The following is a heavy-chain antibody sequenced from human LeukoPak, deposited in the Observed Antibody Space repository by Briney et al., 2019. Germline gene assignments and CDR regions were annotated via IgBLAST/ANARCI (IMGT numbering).Heavy chain of an antibody. J-gene: IGHJ4*02. CDR3: ARFGTSSSRFFDQ. D-gene: IGHD6-6*01. CDR2: TYYRSKWYF. V-gene: IGHV6-1*01. Sequence: SQTLSLTCAISGDSVSSNRVAWNWIRQSPSRGLEWLGRTYYRSKWYFNYAPSVRTRITINPDTSKNQFSLQLNSVTPDDTAVYYCARFGTSSSRFFDQWGQGTLVTVSS. CDR1: GDSVSSNRVA.